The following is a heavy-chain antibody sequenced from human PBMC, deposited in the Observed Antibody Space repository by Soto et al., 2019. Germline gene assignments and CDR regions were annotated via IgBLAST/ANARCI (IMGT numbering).Heavy chain of an antibody. Sequence: QVQLQESGPGLVKPSGTLSLTCAVSGGSISSSNWWSWVRQPPGQGLEWIGEIYHSGSTNYNPSLKSRVTISVDKSKNQLSLKLSSVTAADTAVYYCARHRSIAARGYYYYGMDVWGQGTTVTVSS. CDR1: GGSISSSNW. J-gene: IGHJ6*02. V-gene: IGHV4-4*02. D-gene: IGHD6-6*01. CDR2: IYHSGST. CDR3: ARHRSIAARGYYYYGMDV.